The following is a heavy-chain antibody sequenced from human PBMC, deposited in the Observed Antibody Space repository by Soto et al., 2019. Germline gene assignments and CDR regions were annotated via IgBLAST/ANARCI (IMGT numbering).Heavy chain of an antibody. Sequence: ITLKESGPTLVKPTQTLTLTCTFSGFSLNTGGVGVGWVRQPRGKAMEWLALIYWDDDERYRPSLRSRLNITKDTINNQVVLTMTNMDPEDTATYYCVRNWRYYGGDYYYGMYAWGQGTTVTVSS. CDR2: IYWDDDE. V-gene: IGHV2-5*02. D-gene: IGHD3-10*01. CDR1: GFSLNTGGVG. CDR3: VRNWRYYGGDYYYGMYA. J-gene: IGHJ6*02.